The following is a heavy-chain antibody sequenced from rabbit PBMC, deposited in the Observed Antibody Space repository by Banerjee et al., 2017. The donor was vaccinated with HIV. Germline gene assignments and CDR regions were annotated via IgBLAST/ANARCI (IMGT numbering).Heavy chain of an antibody. CDR1: GFSFSSSYY. J-gene: IGHJ3*01. Sequence: QLQLEESGGGLVKPGGTLTLTCTASGFSFSSSYYMCWVRQAPGKGLEWIACIFNSDGGTWYASWAKGRFTISKASWTTVTLQMTSLTAADTATYFCARSGVGYILWGQGTLVTVS. D-gene: IGHD7-1*01. CDR3: ARSGVGYIL. CDR2: IFNSDGGT. V-gene: IGHV1S45*01.